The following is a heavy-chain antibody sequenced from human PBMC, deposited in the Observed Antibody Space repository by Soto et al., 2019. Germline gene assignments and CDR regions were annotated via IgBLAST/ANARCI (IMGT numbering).Heavy chain of an antibody. CDR1: GFTFRSYV. V-gene: IGHV3-30*19. J-gene: IGHJ1*01. D-gene: IGHD3-16*01. CDR2: TSYDGSNK. CDR3: ARWGTTGGLDV. Sequence: QVQLVESGGGVVQPGTSLRVSCVGSGFTFRSYVIHWVRQAPGKGLEWVALTSYDGSNKYYGDSVRGRFTISRDNSRNTEDLQMDSLRVEDTALYYCARWGTTGGLDVWGQGTLVSVSS.